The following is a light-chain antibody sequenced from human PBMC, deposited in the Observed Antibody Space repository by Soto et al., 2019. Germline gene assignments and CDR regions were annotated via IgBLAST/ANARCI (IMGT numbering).Light chain of an antibody. CDR3: CSYAGSTSV. CDR1: SSDVGAYNL. CDR2: EVT. Sequence: QSALTQPASVSGSPGQSITISCTGTSSDVGAYNLVSWYQQHSGKAPLLLIYEVTQRSSGVSYRFSGSKSGSTASLTISGLQAEDEGDYYCCSYAGSTSVFGTGTKVTVL. J-gene: IGLJ1*01. V-gene: IGLV2-23*02.